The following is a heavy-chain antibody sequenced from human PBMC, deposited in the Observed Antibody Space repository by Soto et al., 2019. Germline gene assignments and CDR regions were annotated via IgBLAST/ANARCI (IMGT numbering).Heavy chain of an antibody. J-gene: IGHJ4*02. CDR3: VEGWNDF. CDR1: GFMFSSAW. Sequence: EVQVVESGGDLVEIGGSRRLSCVISGFMFSSAWMSWVRQAPGKGLEWVARIKSTKDGGARDYAAPVNGRFSISRDDSKSTVYLQMNSLRVEDTALYYCVEGWNDFWGQGTLVTVSS. CDR2: IKSTKDGGAR. V-gene: IGHV3-15*01. D-gene: IGHD1-1*01.